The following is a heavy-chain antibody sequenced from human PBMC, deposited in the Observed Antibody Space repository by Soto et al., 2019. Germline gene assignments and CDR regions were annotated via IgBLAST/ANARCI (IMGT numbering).Heavy chain of an antibody. CDR1: HFTFGDAW. CDR3: ARDSSSWYFDS. D-gene: IGHD6-13*01. V-gene: IGHV3-15*07. Sequence: GGSLRLSCAISHFTFGDAWMNWVRQAPGKGLEWVGRIKSKIDGGATDYPTPVKGRFTISGDDSKNTLYLQMDSLKTEDTAVYYCARDSSSWYFDSWGQGTLVTVSS. J-gene: IGHJ4*02. CDR2: IKSKIDGGAT.